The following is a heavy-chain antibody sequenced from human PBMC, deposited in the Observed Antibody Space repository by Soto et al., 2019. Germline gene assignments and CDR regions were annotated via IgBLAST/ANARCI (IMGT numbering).Heavy chain of an antibody. CDR3: ASRGLCEYGMDV. J-gene: IGHJ6*02. CDR1: GYTFTGYY. V-gene: IGHV1-2*02. CDR2: INSNSGGT. Sequence: VSVKVSCKASGYTFTGYYMQWVRQAPGQGLAWMGWINSNSGGTNYAQKFQGRITMTRNPSISTGYQEQSRLRSDETALHYCASRGLCEYGMDVWGQGNTVTASS.